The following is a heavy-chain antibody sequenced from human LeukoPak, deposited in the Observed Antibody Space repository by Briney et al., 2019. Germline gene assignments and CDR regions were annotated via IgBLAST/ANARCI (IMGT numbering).Heavy chain of an antibody. D-gene: IGHD6-19*01. CDR3: ARRKGRDNQWLTYTIFDY. J-gene: IGHJ4*02. CDR2: IYPGDSDT. CDR1: GYSFTSYW. Sequence: GESLKISCKGSGYSFTSYWIGWVRQLPGKGLEWMGIIYPGDSDTRYSPSFQGQVTISADKSISTAYLQWSSLKASDTAMYYCARRKGRDNQWLTYTIFDYWGQGTLVTVSS. V-gene: IGHV5-51*01.